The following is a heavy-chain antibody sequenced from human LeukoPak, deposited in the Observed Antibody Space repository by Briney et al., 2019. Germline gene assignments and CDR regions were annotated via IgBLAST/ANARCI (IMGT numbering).Heavy chain of an antibody. Sequence: GGSLRLSCAAPVFTFSSYGMHWVRQAPGKGLEWVAVISYDGSNKYYADSVKGRFTISRDNSKNTLYLQMNSLRSEDTAIYYCAKDRPCTICSPSDYWGQGTLVTVSS. V-gene: IGHV3-30*18. J-gene: IGHJ4*02. CDR2: ISYDGSNK. CDR1: VFTFSSYG. CDR3: AKDRPCTICSPSDY. D-gene: IGHD2-8*01.